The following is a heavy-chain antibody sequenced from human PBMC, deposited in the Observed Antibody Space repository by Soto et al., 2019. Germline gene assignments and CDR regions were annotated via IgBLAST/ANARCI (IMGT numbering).Heavy chain of an antibody. J-gene: IGHJ4*02. CDR2: IKQDGSEK. V-gene: IGHV3-7*05. CDR3: ARTLRYFDWAVGY. D-gene: IGHD3-9*01. Sequence: EVQLVESGGGLVQPGGSLRLSCAASGFTFSSYWMSWVRQAPGKGLEWVANIKQDGSEKYYADSVTGRFTISRDNAKNSLYLQMNSLRAEDTAVYYCARTLRYFDWAVGYWGQGTLVTVSS. CDR1: GFTFSSYW.